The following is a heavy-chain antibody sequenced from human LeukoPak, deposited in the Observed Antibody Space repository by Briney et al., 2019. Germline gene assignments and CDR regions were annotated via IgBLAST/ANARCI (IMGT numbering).Heavy chain of an antibody. V-gene: IGHV4-31*03. CDR2: IYYSGST. CDR3: ARVRGYYDFWSGYYDYYYYMDV. D-gene: IGHD3-3*01. J-gene: IGHJ6*03. Sequence: PSETLSLTCTVSGCSISSGGYYWSWIRQHPGKGLVWIGYIYYSGSTYYNPSLKSRVTISVDTSKNQFPLKLSSVTAADTAVYYCARVRGYYDFWSGYYDYYYYMDVGGKGTTVTVSS. CDR1: GCSISSGGYY.